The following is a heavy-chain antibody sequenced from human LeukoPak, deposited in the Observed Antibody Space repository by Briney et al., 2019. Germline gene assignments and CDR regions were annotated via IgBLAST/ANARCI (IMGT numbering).Heavy chain of an antibody. V-gene: IGHV4-30-2*01. J-gene: IGHJ3*02. Sequence: SETLSLTCAVSGGSISSGGYSWSWIQQPPGKGLEWIGYIYHSGSTYYNPSLKSRVTMSVDTSKNQFSLKLSSVTAADTAVHYCARSSFWSGSITDAFDIWGQGTMVTVSS. CDR1: GGSISSGGYS. CDR2: IYHSGST. D-gene: IGHD3-3*01. CDR3: ARSSFWSGSITDAFDI.